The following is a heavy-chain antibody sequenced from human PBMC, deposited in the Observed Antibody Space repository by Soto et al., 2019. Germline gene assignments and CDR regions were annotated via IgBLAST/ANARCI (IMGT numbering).Heavy chain of an antibody. CDR2: ISYDGSNK. Sequence: PGGSLRLSCAASGFTFSSYGMHWVRQAPGKGLEWVAVISYDGSNKYYADSVKGRFTISRDNSKNTLYLQMNSLRAEDTAVYYCAKDVHPGYSYDGDPGWFDPWGQGTLVTVSS. CDR1: GFTFSSYG. V-gene: IGHV3-30*18. J-gene: IGHJ5*02. D-gene: IGHD5-18*01. CDR3: AKDVHPGYSYDGDPGWFDP.